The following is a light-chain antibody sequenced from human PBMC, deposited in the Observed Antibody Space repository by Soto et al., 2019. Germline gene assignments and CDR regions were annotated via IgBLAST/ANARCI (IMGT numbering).Light chain of an antibody. J-gene: IGKJ5*01. CDR3: QQRSNWSIT. V-gene: IGKV3D-11*01. Sequence: EVVMTQSPATLSVSPGEGVTLSCRASQGIGDTLAWYQHKPGQTPRLLIYGASSRATGIPDRFTGSGSGTDFTLTISSLEPEDFAVYYCQQRSNWSITFGQGTRLEIK. CDR2: GAS. CDR1: QGIGDT.